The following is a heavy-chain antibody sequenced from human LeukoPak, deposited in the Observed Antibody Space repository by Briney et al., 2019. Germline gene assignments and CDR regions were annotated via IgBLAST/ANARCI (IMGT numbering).Heavy chain of an antibody. CDR2: ISYDGSNK. J-gene: IGHJ3*02. V-gene: IGHV3-30*04. D-gene: IGHD5-18*01. CDR1: GFTFSSYA. CDR3: AGVDAAMPDDFDI. Sequence: GGSLRLSCAASGFTFSSYAMHWVRQAPGKGLEWVAAISYDGSNKYSADSVKGRFTISRDNSKNTLYLQMNSLRADDTAVYYCAGVDAAMPDDFDIWGQGTTVTVSS.